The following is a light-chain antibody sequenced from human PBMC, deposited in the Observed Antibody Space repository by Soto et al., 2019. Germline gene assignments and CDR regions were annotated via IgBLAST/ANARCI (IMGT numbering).Light chain of an antibody. Sequence: EIVLTQSPGTLSLSPGERGTLSCRASQSVTSTYLAWYQHKSAQAPRLLIYGASSRATGTPDRFSGSGSGTDFTLTISRLEPEDFAVYYCQQYGSSPWTFGQGTKVEIK. J-gene: IGKJ1*01. CDR2: GAS. V-gene: IGKV3-20*01. CDR1: QSVTSTY. CDR3: QQYGSSPWT.